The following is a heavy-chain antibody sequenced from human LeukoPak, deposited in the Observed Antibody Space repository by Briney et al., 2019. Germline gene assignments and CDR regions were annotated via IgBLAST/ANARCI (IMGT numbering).Heavy chain of an antibody. J-gene: IGHJ3*02. CDR1: GFTFSSYW. CDR2: INSDGRRT. D-gene: IGHD3-22*01. Sequence: GGSLRLSGAASGFTFSSYWMHWVRQAPGKGLVWVSRINSDGRRTSYADSVKGRFTISRDNAKNTLYLQMNSLRAEDTAVYYCARDAPGGTMIVARDAFDIWGQGTMVTVSS. CDR3: ARDAPGGTMIVARDAFDI. V-gene: IGHV3-74*01.